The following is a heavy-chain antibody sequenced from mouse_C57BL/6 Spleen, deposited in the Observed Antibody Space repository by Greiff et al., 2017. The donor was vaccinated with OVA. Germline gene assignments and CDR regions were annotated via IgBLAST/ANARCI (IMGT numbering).Heavy chain of an antibody. J-gene: IGHJ2*01. CDR2: ISNGGGST. V-gene: IGHV5-12*01. CDR3: ARRRDRGDFDY. CDR1: GFTFSDYY. D-gene: IGHD3-3*01. Sequence: EVMLVESGGGLVQPGGSLKLSCAASGFTFSDYYMYWVRQTPEKRLEWVAYISNGGGSTYYPDTVKGRFTSSRDNAKNTLYLQMSRLKSEDTAMYYCARRRDRGDFDYWGQGTTLTVSS.